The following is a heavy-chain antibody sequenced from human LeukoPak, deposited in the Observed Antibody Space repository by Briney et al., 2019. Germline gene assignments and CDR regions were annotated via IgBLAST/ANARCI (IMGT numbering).Heavy chain of an antibody. V-gene: IGHV4-31*03. Sequence: SETLSLTCTVSGGSISSGGYYWSWIRQHPGKGLEWIGYIYYSGSTYYNPSLKSRVTISVNTSKNQFSLKLSSVTAADTAVYYCARYRIAVAGTFGGYYFDYWGQGTLVTVSS. D-gene: IGHD6-13*01. CDR2: IYYSGST. CDR1: GGSISSGGYY. J-gene: IGHJ4*02. CDR3: ARYRIAVAGTFGGYYFDY.